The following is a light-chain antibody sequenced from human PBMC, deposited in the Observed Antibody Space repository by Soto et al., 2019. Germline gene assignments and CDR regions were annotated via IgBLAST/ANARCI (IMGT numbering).Light chain of an antibody. J-gene: IGLJ3*02. Sequence: QSALTQPASVSGSPGQSITISCTGTGSDVGGYKYVSWYQQHPGKAPKVMIYEVTNRPSGVSNRFSGSKPGNTASLTISGLQAEDEADYYCSSYTTSSTWVFGGGTKVTVL. CDR3: SSYTTSSTWV. V-gene: IGLV2-14*01. CDR1: GSDVGGYKY. CDR2: EVT.